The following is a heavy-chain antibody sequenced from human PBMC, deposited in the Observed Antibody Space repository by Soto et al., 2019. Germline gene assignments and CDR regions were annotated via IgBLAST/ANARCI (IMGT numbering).Heavy chain of an antibody. J-gene: IGHJ4*02. CDR3: AKEVKIPQWLVPRNFDY. D-gene: IGHD6-19*01. CDR1: GFTFSSYA. CDR2: ISGSGGST. Sequence: GGSLRLSCAASGFTFSSYAMSWVRQAPGKGLEWVSAISGSGGSTYYADSVKGRFTISRDNSKNTLYLQMNSLRAEDTAVYYCAKEVKIPQWLVPRNFDYWGQGTLVTVSS. V-gene: IGHV3-23*01.